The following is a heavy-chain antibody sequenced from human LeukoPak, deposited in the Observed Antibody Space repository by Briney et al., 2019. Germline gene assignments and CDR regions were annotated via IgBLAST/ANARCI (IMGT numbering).Heavy chain of an antibody. Sequence: RASETLSLTCTVSGGSISSSSYYWGWIRQPPGKGLEWIGSIYYSGSTYYNPSLKSRVTISVDTSKNQFSLKLSSVTAADTAVYYCARGHPGSPFDYWGQGTLVTVSS. CDR2: IYYSGST. D-gene: IGHD2-15*01. CDR3: ARGHPGSPFDY. V-gene: IGHV4-39*07. CDR1: GGSISSSSYY. J-gene: IGHJ4*02.